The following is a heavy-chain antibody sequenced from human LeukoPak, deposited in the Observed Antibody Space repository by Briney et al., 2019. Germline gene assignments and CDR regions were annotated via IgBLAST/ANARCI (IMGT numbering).Heavy chain of an antibody. D-gene: IGHD3-16*01. CDR3: AKDGGQGADY. J-gene: IGHJ4*02. Sequence: GGSLRLSCAASGFAFSRYSMNWVRQAPGKGLEWVSGISGRDGSTYYADSVKGRFTISRDISKNTLYLQMNSLRAEDMAVYYCAKDGGQGADYWGQGTLVTVSS. V-gene: IGHV3-23*01. CDR1: GFAFSRYS. CDR2: ISGRDGST.